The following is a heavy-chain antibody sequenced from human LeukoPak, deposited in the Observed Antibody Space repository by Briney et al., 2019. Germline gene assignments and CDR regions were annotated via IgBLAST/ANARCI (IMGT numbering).Heavy chain of an antibody. CDR2: INTDGSRT. D-gene: IGHD3-22*01. V-gene: IGHV3-74*01. CDR1: GFTFSRYW. Sequence: GGSLRLSCAASGFTFSRYWMHWVRQAPGKGLVWVSRINTDGSRTNYADSVKGRFTISRDNAKNTVYLQMNSLRGEDTAVYYCASPYYEVDYWGQGTLVTVSS. J-gene: IGHJ4*02. CDR3: ASPYYEVDY.